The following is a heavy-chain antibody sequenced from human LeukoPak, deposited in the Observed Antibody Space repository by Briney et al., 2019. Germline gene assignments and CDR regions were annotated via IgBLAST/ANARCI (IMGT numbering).Heavy chain of an antibody. CDR1: GYAFTSYG. Sequence: VASVKVSCKASGYAFTSYGISWVRQAPGQGLEWMGWISAYNGYTNYAQKLQGRVTMTTDTSTSTAYMELRSLRSDDTAVYYCARDECGGDCYQEYFQHWGQGTLVTVSS. V-gene: IGHV1-18*01. CDR3: ARDECGGDCYQEYFQH. D-gene: IGHD2-21*02. CDR2: ISAYNGYT. J-gene: IGHJ1*01.